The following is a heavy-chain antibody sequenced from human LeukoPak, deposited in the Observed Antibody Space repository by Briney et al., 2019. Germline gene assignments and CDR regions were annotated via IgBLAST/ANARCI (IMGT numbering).Heavy chain of an antibody. J-gene: IGHJ5*02. D-gene: IGHD5-12*01. CDR1: GGTFSSYA. Sequence: SVKVSCKASGGTFSSYAISWVRQAPGQGLEWMGRIIPIFGTANYAQKFQGRVTITTDESTSTAYMELSSLRSEDTAVYYCARSHSSGYVYWFDPWGQGTLVTVSS. CDR2: IIPIFGTA. CDR3: ARSHSSGYVYWFDP. V-gene: IGHV1-69*05.